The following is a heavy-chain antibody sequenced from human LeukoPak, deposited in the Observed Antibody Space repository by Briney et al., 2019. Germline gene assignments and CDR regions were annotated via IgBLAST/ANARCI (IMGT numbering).Heavy chain of an antibody. V-gene: IGHV3-74*01. CDR2: INSDGSST. CDR3: ARELNDERFDF. J-gene: IGHJ4*02. D-gene: IGHD2-8*01. Sequence: GGSLRLSCAASGFTFSSYWMHWVRQAPGKGLVWVSRINSDGSSTSYADSVKGRFTISRDNAKSSLYLQMNSLRAEDTGVYYCARELNDERFDFWGQGTLVTVSS. CDR1: GFTFSSYW.